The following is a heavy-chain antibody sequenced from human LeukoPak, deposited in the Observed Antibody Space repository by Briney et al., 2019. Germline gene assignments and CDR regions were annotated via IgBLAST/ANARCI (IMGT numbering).Heavy chain of an antibody. CDR1: GFTFSSNA. J-gene: IGHJ3*01. Sequence: GGSLRLSCAASGFTFSSNAMSWVRQAPGKGLEWVSTVSGNYGSTYYADSVKGRFTISRDNFKNTVSLRMNSLRAEDTAVYYCAKVVLLLTASDAFDFWGQGTKVTVSS. CDR2: VSGNYGST. CDR3: AKVVLLLTASDAFDF. V-gene: IGHV3-23*01. D-gene: IGHD2-21*02.